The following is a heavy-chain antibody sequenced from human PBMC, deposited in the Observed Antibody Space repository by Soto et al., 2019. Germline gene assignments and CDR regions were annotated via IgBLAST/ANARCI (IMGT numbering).Heavy chain of an antibody. CDR2: INPNSGGT. Sequence: QVQLVQSGAEVKKPGASVKVSCKASGYTFTGYYMHWVRQAPGQGLEWMGWINPNSGGTNYAQKFQGWVTMTRDTSISTAYMELSRLRSDDTAVYYCAIERDQAAAGLENAFDIWGQGTMVTVSS. CDR3: AIERDQAAAGLENAFDI. D-gene: IGHD6-13*01. CDR1: GYTFTGYY. J-gene: IGHJ3*02. V-gene: IGHV1-2*04.